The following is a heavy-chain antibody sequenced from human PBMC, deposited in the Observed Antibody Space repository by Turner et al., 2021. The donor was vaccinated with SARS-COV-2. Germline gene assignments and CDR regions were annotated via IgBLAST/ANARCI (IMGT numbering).Heavy chain of an antibody. CDR2: ISGSGGST. V-gene: IGHV3-23*01. CDR3: AKADRVMIVVVITLFDY. J-gene: IGHJ4*02. CDR1: GFPFSSYA. Sequence: EVQLLESGGGLVQPGGSLRLSCAASGFPFSSYAMSWFRQAPGKGLEWVSAISGSGGSTYYADSVKGRFTISRDNSKNTLYLQMNSLRAEDTAVYYCAKADRVMIVVVITLFDYWGQGTLVTVSS. D-gene: IGHD3-22*01.